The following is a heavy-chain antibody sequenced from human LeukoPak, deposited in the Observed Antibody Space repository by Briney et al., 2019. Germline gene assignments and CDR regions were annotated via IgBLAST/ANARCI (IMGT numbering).Heavy chain of an antibody. D-gene: IGHD6-13*01. CDR2: IWNDGSNK. V-gene: IGHV3-33*01. Sequence: GGSLRLSCAASGFTFSDYGMLRVRQAPSKRLEWVANIWNDGSNKYYAESVKGRFTIARENSKNTMYLQMNSLRAEDTAVYYCARHYSSSWSSPPYYFDYWGQGTLVTVSS. J-gene: IGHJ4*02. CDR1: GFTFSDYG. CDR3: ARHYSSSWSSPPYYFDY.